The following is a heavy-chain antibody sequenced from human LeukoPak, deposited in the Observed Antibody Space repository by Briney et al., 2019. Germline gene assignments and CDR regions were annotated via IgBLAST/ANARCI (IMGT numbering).Heavy chain of an antibody. D-gene: IGHD4-17*01. V-gene: IGHV1-2*06. CDR1: GYTFTGYY. J-gene: IGHJ4*02. CDR2: INPNSGGT. Sequence: GASVKVSCKASGYTFTGYYIHWVRQAPGQGLEWMGRINPNSGGTNYAQKFQGRVTMTRDTSISTAYMELSRLRSDDTAVYYCASRASGTVTPHDYWGQGTLVTVSS. CDR3: ASRASGTVTPHDY.